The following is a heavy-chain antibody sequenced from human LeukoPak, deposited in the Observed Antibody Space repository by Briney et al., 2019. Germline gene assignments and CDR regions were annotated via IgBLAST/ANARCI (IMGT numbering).Heavy chain of an antibody. J-gene: IGHJ4*02. CDR3: ARGDSGSYPFDS. Sequence: ASVKVSCKVSGYTLTELSMHWVRQAPGKGLEWMGGFDPEDGETIYAQKFQGRVTITRDTSASTAYTELSSLRSEDTAVYYCARGDSGSYPFDSWGQGTLVTVSS. CDR1: GYTLTELS. V-gene: IGHV1-24*01. CDR2: FDPEDGET. D-gene: IGHD3-10*01.